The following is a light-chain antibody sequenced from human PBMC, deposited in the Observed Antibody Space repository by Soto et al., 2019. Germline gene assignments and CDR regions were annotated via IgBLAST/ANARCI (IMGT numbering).Light chain of an antibody. Sequence: DLQMTQSPSSVSASVGDRVTIACRASQDISRWLAWYQQKPGKAPRLLIHGASILHSGVPSRFSGSGSGTDFTLTNGSLQPADFATYYCQQANSFPYTFGQGTKLEIK. CDR2: GAS. V-gene: IGKV1-12*01. J-gene: IGKJ2*01. CDR3: QQANSFPYT. CDR1: QDISRW.